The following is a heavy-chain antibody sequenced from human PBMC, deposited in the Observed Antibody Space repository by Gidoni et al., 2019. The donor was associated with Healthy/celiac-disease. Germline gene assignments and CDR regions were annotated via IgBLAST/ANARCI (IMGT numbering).Heavy chain of an antibody. Sequence: QITLKESGPTLVKPTQTLTLTCTFSGFSLSTRGVGVGWLRQPPGKALEWLALIYWDDDKRYSPSLKSRLTITKDTAKNQVVLTMTNMDPVDTATYYCAHRHLDYYDSSGYQDAFDIWGQGTMVTVSS. CDR2: IYWDDDK. D-gene: IGHD3-22*01. V-gene: IGHV2-5*02. CDR3: AHRHLDYYDSSGYQDAFDI. J-gene: IGHJ3*02. CDR1: GFSLSTRGVG.